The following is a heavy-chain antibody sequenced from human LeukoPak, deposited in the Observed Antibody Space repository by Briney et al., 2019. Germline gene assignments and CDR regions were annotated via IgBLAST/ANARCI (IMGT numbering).Heavy chain of an antibody. D-gene: IGHD6-6*01. J-gene: IGHJ3*02. CDR3: ASQKGSIAARPGAFDI. V-gene: IGHV3-7*01. Sequence: GSLRLSCAASGFTFSSYWMSWVRQAPGKGLEWVANIKQDGSEKYYVDSVKGRFTISRDNAKNSLYLQMNSLRAEDTAVYYCASQKGSIAARPGAFDIWGQGTMVTVSS. CDR1: GFTFSSYW. CDR2: IKQDGSEK.